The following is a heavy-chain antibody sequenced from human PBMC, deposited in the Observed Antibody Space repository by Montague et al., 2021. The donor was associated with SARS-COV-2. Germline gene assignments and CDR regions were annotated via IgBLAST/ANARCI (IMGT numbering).Heavy chain of an antibody. J-gene: IGHJ4*02. V-gene: IGHV3-30*04. CDR3: ARDVYSSSWFARPDN. CDR2: ISYDGSDK. D-gene: IGHD6-13*01. CDR1: GFTFSSFA. Sequence: SLRLSCAASGFTFSSFAVHWVRQAPGKGLEWVAVISYDGSDKYYVDSVEGRFTISRDNSKNTLYLQMNSLRAGDTAVYYCARDVYSSSWFARPDNWGQGTLVTVSS.